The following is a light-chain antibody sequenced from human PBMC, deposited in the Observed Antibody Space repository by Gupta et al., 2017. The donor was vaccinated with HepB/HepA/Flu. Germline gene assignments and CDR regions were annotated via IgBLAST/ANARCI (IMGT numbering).Light chain of an antibody. CDR1: QSIYTY. CDR3: QQSYNNPWT. J-gene: IGKJ1*01. V-gene: IGKV1-39*01. CDR2: GAS. Sequence: DIQMTQSPSSLSASVGDRVTITCRASQSIYTYFNWYQQKPGKAPKLLIYGASSLQSGVPSRFSGSGSGTEFTLTISRLQPEDFATYYCQQSYNNPWTFGRGTRVEIK.